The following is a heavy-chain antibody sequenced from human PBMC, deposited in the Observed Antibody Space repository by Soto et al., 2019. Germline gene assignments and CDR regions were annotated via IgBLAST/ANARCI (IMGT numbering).Heavy chain of an antibody. D-gene: IGHD3-10*01. V-gene: IGHV3-23*01. CDR2: ISGGGGST. CDR1: GFTFSSYA. Sequence: EVQLLESGGGLVQPGTSLRLSCAASGFTFSSYAMRWVRQAPGKGLEWVSGISGGGGSTYYADSVKGRFTISRDNSKNTLYLQMNRLRAEETAVYYCAKDRSLYFSMVRGDFALLGQGTLVTGSS. CDR3: AKDRSLYFSMVRGDFAL. J-gene: IGHJ5*02.